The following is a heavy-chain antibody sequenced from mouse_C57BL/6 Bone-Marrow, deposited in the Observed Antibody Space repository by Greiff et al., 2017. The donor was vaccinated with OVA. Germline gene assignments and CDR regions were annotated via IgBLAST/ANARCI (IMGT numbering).Heavy chain of an antibody. CDR2: IDPENGDT. D-gene: IGHD1-1*01. J-gene: IGHJ4*01. CDR3: TSTVVAHYYAMDY. V-gene: IGHV14-4*01. CDR1: GFNITDDY. Sequence: VQLQQSGAELVRPGASVKLSCTASGFNITDDYMHWVKQRPEQGLAWIGWIDPENGDTEYASKFQGKATITADTSSNTAYLQLSSLTSEDTAVYYCTSTVVAHYYAMDYWGQGTSVTVSS.